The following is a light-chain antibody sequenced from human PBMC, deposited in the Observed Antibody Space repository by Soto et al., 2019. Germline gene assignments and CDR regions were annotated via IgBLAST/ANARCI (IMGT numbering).Light chain of an antibody. CDR3: KQCATSPLA. J-gene: IGKJ4*01. CDR1: QNISSSY. V-gene: IGKV3-20*01. Sequence: LSPGERATLSCRASQNISSSYLAWYQQKPGQAPRLLIYGASSRATGIPDRFSGSGSGTDFTLTISRLEPEDFAVYYCKQCATSPLAFAAETEVDI. CDR2: GAS.